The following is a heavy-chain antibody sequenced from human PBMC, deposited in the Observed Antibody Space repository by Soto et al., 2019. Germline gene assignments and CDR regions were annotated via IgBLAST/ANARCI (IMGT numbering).Heavy chain of an antibody. CDR1: GGTFSGYT. CDR3: ASMTYGTLFYFDY. CDR2: IIPIFGTA. Sequence: ASVKVSCKASGGTFSGYTLSWVRQAPGQGLEWMGGIIPIFGTANYAQKFQGRVTITADESTSTVYMEVSSLRSEDTAVYYCASMTYGTLFYFDYWGQGTLVTVSS. V-gene: IGHV1-69*13. D-gene: IGHD2-21*02. J-gene: IGHJ4*02.